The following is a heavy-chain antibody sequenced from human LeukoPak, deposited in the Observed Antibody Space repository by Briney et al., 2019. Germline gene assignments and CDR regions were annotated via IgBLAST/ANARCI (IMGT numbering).Heavy chain of an antibody. Sequence: SETLSLTCTVSGGSISSYYWSWIRQPPGKGLEWIGYIYYSGSTNYNPSLKSRVTISVDTSNNQFSLKLSSVAAADTAVYHCARRSLGYCSSTSCYDNWFDPWGQGTLVPVSS. D-gene: IGHD2-2*01. CDR1: GGSISSYY. V-gene: IGHV4-59*08. J-gene: IGHJ5*02. CDR3: ARRSLGYCSSTSCYDNWFDP. CDR2: IYYSGST.